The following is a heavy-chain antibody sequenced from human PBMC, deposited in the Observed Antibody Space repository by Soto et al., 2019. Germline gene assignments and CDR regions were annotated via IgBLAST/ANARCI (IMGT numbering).Heavy chain of an antibody. CDR2: SRDKAKGYST. CDR3: VIATYFSDSSGYTRCFDY. Sequence: GSPRLVGAGSGXRFGDQKMDWVRQATGKGLEWVGRSRDKAKGYSTAYAASVKGRFTTSRDESKNSVYMQMNSLKTEDTDVYYCVIATYFSDSSGYTRCFDYSRQGTLV. J-gene: IGHJ4*02. D-gene: IGHD3-22*01. V-gene: IGHV3-72*01. CDR1: GXRFGDQK.